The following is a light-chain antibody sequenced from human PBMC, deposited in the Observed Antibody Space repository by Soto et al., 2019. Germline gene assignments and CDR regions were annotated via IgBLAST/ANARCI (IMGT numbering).Light chain of an antibody. J-gene: IGLJ2*01. CDR3: CSYAGNYTF. Sequence: QSVLTQPRSVSGSPGQSVTISCTGTSNDVGGYDYVSWYQQYPGKAPTYILYDVTKRPSGVPDRVSGSKSGNTASLTISGLQADDEADYYCCSYAGNYTFFGGGTKLTVL. CDR2: DVT. V-gene: IGLV2-11*01. CDR1: SNDVGGYDY.